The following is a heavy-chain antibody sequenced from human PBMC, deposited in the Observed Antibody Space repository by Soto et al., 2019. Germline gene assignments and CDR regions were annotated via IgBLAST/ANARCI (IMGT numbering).Heavy chain of an antibody. CDR2: ISGSGGST. CDR3: ANHYCSGGSCYLS. CDR1: GFTFSSYA. V-gene: IGHV3-23*01. J-gene: IGHJ5*02. Sequence: GGSLRLSCAASGFTFSSYAMSWVRQAPGKGLEWVSAISGSGGSTYYADSVKGRFTISRDNSKNTLYLQMNSLRAEDTAVYYCANHYCSGGSCYLSWGQGTLVTVSS. D-gene: IGHD2-15*01.